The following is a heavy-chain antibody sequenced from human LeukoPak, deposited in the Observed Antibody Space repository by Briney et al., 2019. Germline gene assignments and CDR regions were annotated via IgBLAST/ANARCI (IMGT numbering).Heavy chain of an antibody. J-gene: IGHJ6*03. Sequence: GGSLRLSCAASGFTFDDYAMHWVRQAPGKGLEWVSGISWNSGSIGYADSVKGRFTISRDNAKNSLYLQMNSLRAEDTALYYCAKDAKLEPGPGYYYYMDVWGKGTTVTVSS. CDR3: AKDAKLEPGPGYYYYMDV. D-gene: IGHD1-1*01. V-gene: IGHV3-9*01. CDR2: ISWNSGSI. CDR1: GFTFDDYA.